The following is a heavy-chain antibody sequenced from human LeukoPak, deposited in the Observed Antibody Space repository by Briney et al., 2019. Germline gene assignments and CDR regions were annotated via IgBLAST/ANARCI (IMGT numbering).Heavy chain of an antibody. J-gene: IGHJ5*02. D-gene: IGHD3-10*01. V-gene: IGHV4-59*12. CDR3: ARPGGSGSYNWFDP. CDR1: GGSISSYY. CDR2: IYYSGST. Sequence: SETLSLTCTVSGGSISSYYWSWLRQPPGKGLEWIGYIYYSGSTNYNPSLKSRVTISVDTSKNQFSLKLSSVTAADTAVYYCARPGGSGSYNWFDPWGQGTLVTVSS.